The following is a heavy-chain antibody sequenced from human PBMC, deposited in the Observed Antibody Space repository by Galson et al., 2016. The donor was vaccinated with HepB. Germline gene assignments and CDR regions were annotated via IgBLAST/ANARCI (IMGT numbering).Heavy chain of an antibody. J-gene: IGHJ6*03. CDR3: GKHNFLDYYYMDV. CDR2: ISGTSTYI. V-gene: IGHV3-21*04. Sequence: SLRLSCAASGFTFNTYSMNWVRQAPGKGLEWVSSISGTSTYIYYADSVKGRFTISRDNAKNTLHLQMNSLRAEDTAVYYCGKHNFLDYYYMDVWGKGTTVTVSS. D-gene: IGHD2/OR15-2a*01. CDR1: GFTFNTYS.